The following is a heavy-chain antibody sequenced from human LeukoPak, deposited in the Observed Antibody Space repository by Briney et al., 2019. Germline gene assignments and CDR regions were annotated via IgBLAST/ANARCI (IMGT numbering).Heavy chain of an antibody. Sequence: GGSLRLSCAASGFIFSGYGMNWVRQAPGKGLEWISYISSSGTSTYHADSVKGRFTISRENAKKSLNLQMKSLRAEDTAVYYCVRGSGGYDPLDFDYWGRGTLVSVAS. V-gene: IGHV3-48*04. J-gene: IGHJ4*02. CDR3: VRGSGGYDPLDFDY. CDR2: ISSSGTST. CDR1: GFIFSGYG. D-gene: IGHD5-12*01.